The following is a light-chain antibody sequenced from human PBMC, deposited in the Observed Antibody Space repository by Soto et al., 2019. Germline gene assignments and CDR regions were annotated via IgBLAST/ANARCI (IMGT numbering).Light chain of an antibody. CDR3: QQYNSYSWT. CDR2: KAS. CDR1: QSISSW. V-gene: IGKV1-5*03. Sequence: DIQMTQSPSTLSASVGDRVTITCRASQSISSWLAWDQQKPGKAPKLLIYKASSLESGVPSRFSGSGSGTEFTLTISSLQPDDFTTYYCQQYNSYSWTFGQGNKVEIK. J-gene: IGKJ1*01.